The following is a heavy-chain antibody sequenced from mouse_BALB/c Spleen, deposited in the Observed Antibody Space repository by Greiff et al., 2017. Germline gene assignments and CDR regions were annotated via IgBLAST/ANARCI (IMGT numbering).Heavy chain of an antibody. J-gene: IGHJ3*01. V-gene: IGHV5-4*02. D-gene: IGHD2-10*02. CDR3: ARDGYGNYVLFAY. Sequence: EVQLQESGGGLVKPGGSLKLSCAASGFTFSDYYMYWVRQTPEKRLEWVATISDGGSYTYYPDSVKGRFTISRDNAKNNLYLQMSSLKSEDTAMYYCARDGYGNYVLFAYWGQGTLVTVSA. CDR2: ISDGGSYT. CDR1: GFTFSDYY.